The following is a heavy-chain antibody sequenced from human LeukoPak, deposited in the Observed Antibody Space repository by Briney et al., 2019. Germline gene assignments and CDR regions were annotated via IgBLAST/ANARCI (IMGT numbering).Heavy chain of an antibody. V-gene: IGHV3-66*02. J-gene: IGHJ4*02. Sequence: GGSLRLSCAASGFTVSSNYMSWVRQAPGKGLEWVSVIYSGGSTYYADSVKGRFTIARDNSKNTLYLQMNSLRAEDTAVYYCARDGWIAAAGYWGQGTLVTVSS. CDR2: IYSGGST. CDR1: GFTVSSNY. CDR3: ARDGWIAAAGY. D-gene: IGHD6-13*01.